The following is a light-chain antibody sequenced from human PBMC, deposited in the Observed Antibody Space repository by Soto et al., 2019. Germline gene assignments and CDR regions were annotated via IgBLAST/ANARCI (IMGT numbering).Light chain of an antibody. V-gene: IGKV1-5*03. Sequence: DIQMTQSPSTLSGAVGDRVTITCRASQTISSWLAWYQQKPGKAPKLLIYKASTLKSGVPSRVSGSGSGTEFTINISSLQPDAFATYYSQPYNSYSEAFGQGTKV. CDR1: QTISSW. CDR2: KAS. J-gene: IGKJ1*01. CDR3: QPYNSYSEA.